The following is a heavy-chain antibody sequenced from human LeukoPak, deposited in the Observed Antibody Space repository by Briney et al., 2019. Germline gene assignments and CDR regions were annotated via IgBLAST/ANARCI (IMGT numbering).Heavy chain of an antibody. CDR1: GFTFSGST. Sequence: GGSLRLSCAASGFTFSGSTMHWVRQASGKGLEWVGHIRTKPNSYATTYAASVKGRFTISRDDSKNTAYLRMNSLKTEDSAVYYCTRASTVTTDNWGQGTLVTVSS. CDR2: IRTKPNSYAT. D-gene: IGHD4-17*01. J-gene: IGHJ4*02. CDR3: TRASTVTTDN. V-gene: IGHV3-73*01.